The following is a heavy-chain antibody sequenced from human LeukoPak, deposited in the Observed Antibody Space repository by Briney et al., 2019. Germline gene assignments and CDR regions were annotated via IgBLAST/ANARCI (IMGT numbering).Heavy chain of an antibody. CDR3: AKHTGYSYGHFDY. CDR2: IKQDGSEK. V-gene: IGHV3-7*01. J-gene: IGHJ4*02. CDR1: GFTFSSYW. D-gene: IGHD5-18*01. Sequence: PGGSLRLSCAASGFTFSSYWMSWVRQAPGKGLEGVANIKQDGSEKYYVDSVKGRFTISRDNAKNSLYLQMNSLRAEDTAVYYCAKHTGYSYGHFDYWGQGTLVTVSS.